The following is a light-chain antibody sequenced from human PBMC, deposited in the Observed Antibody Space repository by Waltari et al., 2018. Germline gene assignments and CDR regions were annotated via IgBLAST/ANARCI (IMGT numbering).Light chain of an antibody. CDR2: ATS. J-gene: IGKJ4*01. V-gene: IGKV1-NL1*01. Sequence: IQMTQSPSSLSRSVGDRVTISCRASQDITNALAWYQHKLGRAPKLLIYATSKLEGVVPTRFSGRGSGTTYTLTIDSLQSDDSASYFCQQYFSVPLTFGGGSKIEI. CDR3: QQYFSVPLT. CDR1: QDITNA.